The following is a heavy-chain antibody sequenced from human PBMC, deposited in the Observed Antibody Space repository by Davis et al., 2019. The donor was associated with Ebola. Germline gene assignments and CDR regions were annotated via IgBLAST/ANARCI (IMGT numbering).Heavy chain of an antibody. D-gene: IGHD6-13*01. J-gene: IGHJ4*02. V-gene: IGHV4-39*07. CDR1: GGSISSSGYY. Sequence: GSLRLSCTVSGGSISSSGYYWSWIRQPPGKGLEWIGEINHSGSTNYNPSLKSRVTISVDTSKNQFSLKLSSVTAADTAVYYCARASGYSRFGYWGQGTLVTVSS. CDR3: ARASGYSRFGY. CDR2: INHSGST.